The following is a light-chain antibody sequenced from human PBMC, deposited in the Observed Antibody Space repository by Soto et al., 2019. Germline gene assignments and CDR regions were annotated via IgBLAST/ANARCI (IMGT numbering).Light chain of an antibody. V-gene: IGKV3-15*01. J-gene: IGKJ1*01. Sequence: EIVMTQSKATLSASPGERVTLSCGASQSISDTLAWYQQKPGQAPRLLIHGASTRVTGIPARFSGSGSGTDFTLAIRSLQFDDSAVYYCQQYNNWPWTFGQGTKVDIK. CDR2: GAS. CDR3: QQYNNWPWT. CDR1: QSISDT.